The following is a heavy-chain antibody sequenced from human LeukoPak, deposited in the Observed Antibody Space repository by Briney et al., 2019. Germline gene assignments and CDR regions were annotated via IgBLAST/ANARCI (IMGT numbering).Heavy chain of an antibody. CDR1: GFTFSNAW. Sequence: GGSLRLSCAASGFTFSNAWMSWVRQAPGKGLEWVSAISGSGGSTYYADSVKGRFTISRDNSKNTLYLQMNSLRAEDTAVYYCAKDRPDDGYNYYFDYWGQGTLVTVSS. CDR3: AKDRPDDGYNYYFDY. CDR2: ISGSGGST. V-gene: IGHV3-23*01. D-gene: IGHD5-24*01. J-gene: IGHJ4*02.